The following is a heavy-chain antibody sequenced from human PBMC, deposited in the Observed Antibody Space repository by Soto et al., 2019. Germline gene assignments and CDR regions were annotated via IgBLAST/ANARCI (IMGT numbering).Heavy chain of an antibody. CDR3: AKDSTAGKA. V-gene: IGHV3-30*18. J-gene: IGHJ5*02. CDR2: ISYDGSNK. CDR1: GFPFSSYV. Sequence: GGSLRLSCAASGFPFSSYVMHWVRQAPGKGLEWVAVISYDGSNKYYADSVKGRFTISRDNSKNTLYLQMNSLRAEDTAVYYCAKDSTAGKAWGQGTLVTVSS. D-gene: IGHD1-26*01.